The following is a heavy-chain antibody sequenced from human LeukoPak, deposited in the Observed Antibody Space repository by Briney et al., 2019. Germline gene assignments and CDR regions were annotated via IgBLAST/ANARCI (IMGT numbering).Heavy chain of an antibody. CDR2: IKQDGSEK. CDR3: ARAMDV. J-gene: IGHJ6*02. V-gene: IGHV3-7*03. Sequence: PGGSLRLSCAASGFTFSNYWMNWVRQAPGKGLEWAANIKQDGSEKYYVGSVKGRFTISRDNAKNSLYLQMNSLRAEDTAVYYCARAMDVWGQGTAVTVSS. CDR1: GFTFSNYW.